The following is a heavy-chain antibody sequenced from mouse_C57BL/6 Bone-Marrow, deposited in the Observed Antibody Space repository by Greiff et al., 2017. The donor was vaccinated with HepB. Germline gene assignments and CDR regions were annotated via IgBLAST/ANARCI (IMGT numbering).Heavy chain of an antibody. Sequence: VQRVESGAELVRPGASVTLSCKASGYTFTDYEMHWVKQTPVHGLEWIGAIDPETGGTAYNQKFKGKAILTADKSSSTAYMELRSLTSEDSAVYYCTRPNYYGSIPFDYWGQGTTLTVPS. D-gene: IGHD1-1*01. V-gene: IGHV1-15*01. J-gene: IGHJ2*01. CDR3: TRPNYYGSIPFDY. CDR2: IDPETGGT. CDR1: GYTFTDYE.